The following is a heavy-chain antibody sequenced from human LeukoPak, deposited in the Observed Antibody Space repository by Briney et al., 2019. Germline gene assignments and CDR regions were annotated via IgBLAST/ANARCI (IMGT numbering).Heavy chain of an antibody. J-gene: IGHJ2*01. Sequence: SETLSLTCAVYGGSFSGYYWSWIRQPPGKGLEWIGEINHSGSTNYNPSLKSRVTISLDTSKKEFSLKMTSVIAADTAVYYCARATVAAVGNGRDYWYFDLWGRGTLVAVSS. CDR1: GGSFSGYY. CDR2: INHSGST. D-gene: IGHD6-13*01. V-gene: IGHV4-34*01. CDR3: ARATVAAVGNGRDYWYFDL.